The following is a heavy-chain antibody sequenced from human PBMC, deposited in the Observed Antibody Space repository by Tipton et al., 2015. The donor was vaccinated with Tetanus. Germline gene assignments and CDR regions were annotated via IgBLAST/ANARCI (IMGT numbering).Heavy chain of an antibody. CDR3: AKEGGFWVRGVIASSEIDY. D-gene: IGHD3-10*01. Sequence: SLRLSCAASGFTFSSYAMSWVRQAPGKGLEWVSAISGSGGSTYYADSVKGRFTISRDNSKNTLYLQMNSLRAEDTAVYYCAKEGGFWVRGVIASSEIDYWGQGTLVTVSS. V-gene: IGHV3-23*01. J-gene: IGHJ4*02. CDR1: GFTFSSYA. CDR2: ISGSGGST.